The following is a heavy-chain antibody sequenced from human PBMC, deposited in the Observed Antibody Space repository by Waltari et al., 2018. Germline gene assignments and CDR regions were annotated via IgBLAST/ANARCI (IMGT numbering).Heavy chain of an antibody. V-gene: IGHV4-39*01. Sequence: QLQLQESGPGLVKPSETLSLTCSVSGGSISSSSFFWGWIRQPPGKGLEWIGSLYYTGNTYYNPSLKSRVTISAATSKNQFSLKLSSVTAADTAVYYCARHMPYYDSIYYFDYWGQGTLVTVSS. D-gene: IGHD3-3*01. J-gene: IGHJ4*02. CDR1: GGSISSSSFF. CDR3: ARHMPYYDSIYYFDY. CDR2: LYYTGNT.